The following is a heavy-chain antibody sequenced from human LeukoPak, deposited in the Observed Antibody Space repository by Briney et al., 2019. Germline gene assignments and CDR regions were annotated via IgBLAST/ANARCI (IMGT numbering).Heavy chain of an antibody. CDR3: ARLVRGYSYGGSPPLDY. Sequence: GESLKISCKGSGYSFTSYWIGWVRQMPGKGLEWMGIIYPGDSDTRYSPSFQGQVTISADKSISTAYLQWSSLKASDTAVYYCARLVRGYSYGGSPPLDYWGQGTLVTVSS. CDR1: GYSFTSYW. CDR2: IYPGDSDT. D-gene: IGHD5-18*01. V-gene: IGHV5-51*01. J-gene: IGHJ4*02.